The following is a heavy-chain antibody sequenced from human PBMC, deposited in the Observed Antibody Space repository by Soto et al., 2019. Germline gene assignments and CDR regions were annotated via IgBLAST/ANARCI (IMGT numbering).Heavy chain of an antibody. V-gene: IGHV3-23*01. CDR2: ITGSGSST. Sequence: EVQLLDSGGGLVQPGGSLRLSCAASGFTFSTYAMSWVRQAPGKGLEWVSTITGSGSSTYYADSVKGRFTISRDNSKNTLSLQMNSLRAEDTAVYYCAKDLYGDYGGVDYWCQGTLVTVSS. D-gene: IGHD4-17*01. CDR1: GFTFSTYA. J-gene: IGHJ4*02. CDR3: AKDLYGDYGGVDY.